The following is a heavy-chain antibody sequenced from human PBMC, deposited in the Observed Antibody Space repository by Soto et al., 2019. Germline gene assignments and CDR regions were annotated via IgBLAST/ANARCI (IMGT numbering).Heavy chain of an antibody. J-gene: IGHJ6*02. CDR2: IYSGGST. Sequence: QAGGSLRLSCAASGFTVSSNYMSWVRQAPGKGLEWVSVIYSGGSTYYADSVKGRFTISRDNSKNTLYLQMNSLRAEDTAVYYCARGITYYDFWSGYQRPYYYYGMDVWGQGTTVTVSS. V-gene: IGHV3-53*01. D-gene: IGHD3-3*01. CDR1: GFTVSSNY. CDR3: ARGITYYDFWSGYQRPYYYYGMDV.